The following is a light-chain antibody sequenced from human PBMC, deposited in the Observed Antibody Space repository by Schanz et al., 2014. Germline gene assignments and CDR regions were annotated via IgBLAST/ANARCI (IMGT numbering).Light chain of an antibody. Sequence: EIVMTQSPATLSVSPGERATLSCRASQSVSSNLAWYQQKPGQSPRLLIYAASNRATGIPARFSGSGSGTDFTLTISSLEPEDFAVYYCQQYYSLPLTFGGGTKVEIK. V-gene: IGKV3D-15*01. CDR2: AAS. CDR3: QQYYSLPLT. J-gene: IGKJ4*01. CDR1: QSVSSN.